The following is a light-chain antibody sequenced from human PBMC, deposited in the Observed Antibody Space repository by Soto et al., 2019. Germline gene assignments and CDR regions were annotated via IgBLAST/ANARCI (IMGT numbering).Light chain of an antibody. V-gene: IGKV4-1*01. CDR1: QSVLYSSNKKTY. CDR2: WAS. J-gene: IGKJ1*01. Sequence: DIVMTQSPASLTVSLGERATINCKSSQSVLYSSNKKTYLAWFQQKPGQPPKLLIYWASTRESGVPDRFTGSGSGTDFTLTIDSLQAEDVAVYYCQQYDTTPWTFGHVTKVEIK. CDR3: QQYDTTPWT.